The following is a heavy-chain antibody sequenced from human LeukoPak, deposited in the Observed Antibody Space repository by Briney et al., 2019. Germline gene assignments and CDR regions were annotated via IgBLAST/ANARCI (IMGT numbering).Heavy chain of an antibody. CDR1: GYTFTSYY. CDR3: ARGDCSSTSCYRWFDP. Sequence: ASVKVSCKASGYTFTSYYMHWVRQAPGQGLEWMGIINPSGGSTSYAQKFQGRVTMTRDTSTSTVYMELSSLRSEDTAVYYCARGDCSSTSCYRWFDPWGQGTLVTVSS. CDR2: INPSGGST. D-gene: IGHD2-2*02. V-gene: IGHV1-46*01. J-gene: IGHJ5*02.